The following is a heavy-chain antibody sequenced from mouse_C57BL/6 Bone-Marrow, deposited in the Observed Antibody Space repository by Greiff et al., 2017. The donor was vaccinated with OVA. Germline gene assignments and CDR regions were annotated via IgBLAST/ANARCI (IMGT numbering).Heavy chain of an antibody. J-gene: IGHJ2*01. CDR1: GFSLTSYG. D-gene: IGHD1-1*01. CDR3: AKNSGSSYYFDY. V-gene: IGHV2-5*01. Sequence: QVQLKESGPGLVQPSQSLSITCTVSGFSLTSYGVHWVRQSPGKGLEWLGVIWRGGSTDYNEAFMSRLSITKDNSKSQVFFKMNSLQADDTAIYYCAKNSGSSYYFDYWGQGTTLTVSS. CDR2: IWRGGST.